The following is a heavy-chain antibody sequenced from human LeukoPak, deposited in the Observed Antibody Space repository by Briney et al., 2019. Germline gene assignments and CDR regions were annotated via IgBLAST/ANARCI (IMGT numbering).Heavy chain of an antibody. Sequence: SETLSLTCTVSGGSISSGGYYWSWIRQHPGKGLVWIGYIYYSGSTYYNPSLKSRVTISVDTSKNQFSLKLSSVTAADTAVYYCARTGIVVVPAAQTSYFDSWGQGTLVTVSS. CDR2: IYYSGST. CDR3: ARTGIVVVPAAQTSYFDS. D-gene: IGHD2-2*01. V-gene: IGHV4-31*03. CDR1: GGSISSGGYY. J-gene: IGHJ4*02.